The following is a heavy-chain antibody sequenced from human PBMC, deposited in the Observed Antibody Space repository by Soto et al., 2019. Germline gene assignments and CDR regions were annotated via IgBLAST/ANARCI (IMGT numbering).Heavy chain of an antibody. Sequence: SVKVSCKASGGTFSGHSFSWVRQAPGQGLEWMGSIIPIFNTSTYAQKFQGRVTITADESTTTAYMDLSSLTSEDTAVYYCATDDTVLVGADSAFDIWGQGTMVTVSS. D-gene: IGHD4-17*01. V-gene: IGHV1-69*13. J-gene: IGHJ3*02. CDR2: IIPIFNTS. CDR1: GGTFSGHS. CDR3: ATDDTVLVGADSAFDI.